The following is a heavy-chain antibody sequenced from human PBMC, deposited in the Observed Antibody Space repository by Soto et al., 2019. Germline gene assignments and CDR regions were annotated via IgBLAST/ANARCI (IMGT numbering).Heavy chain of an antibody. CDR2: IDPSDSYT. Sequence: PGESLKISCKGSGYSFTSYWISWVRQMPGKGLEWRGRIDPSDSYTNYSPSFQGHVTISADKSISTAYLQWSSLKASDTAMYYCARLGAVTTSHYYYYYGMDVCGQGTTVTVSS. CDR3: ARLGAVTTSHYYYYYGMDV. J-gene: IGHJ6*02. CDR1: GYSFTSYW. V-gene: IGHV5-10-1*01. D-gene: IGHD4-17*01.